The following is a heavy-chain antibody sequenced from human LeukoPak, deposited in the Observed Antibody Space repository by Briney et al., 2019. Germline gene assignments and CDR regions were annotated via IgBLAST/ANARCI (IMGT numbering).Heavy chain of an antibody. D-gene: IGHD1-26*01. CDR3: ARGGSYHGY. Sequence: SETLSLTCTVSGDSISGCYWSWIRQPPGKGLEWIGNIYYSETTNYNPSLKSRVTISVDTSKNQFSLKLSSVTAADTAIYYCARGGSYHGYWGQGTLVTVSS. CDR2: IYYSETT. CDR1: GDSISGCY. V-gene: IGHV4-59*01. J-gene: IGHJ4*02.